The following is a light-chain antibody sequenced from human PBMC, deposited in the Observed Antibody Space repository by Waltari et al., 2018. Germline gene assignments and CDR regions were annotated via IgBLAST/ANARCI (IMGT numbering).Light chain of an antibody. CDR1: SSNIGRNI. CDR2: TNS. V-gene: IGLV1-44*01. CDR3: ATWDDSLNGPV. J-gene: IGLJ3*02. Sequence: QSVLTQPPSASGTPGQRIPIPCSGSSSNIGRNIVNWYQQLPGTAPRLLIYTNSQRPSGVPDRFSGSKSDTSASLAISGLQSEDEADYYCATWDDSLNGPVFGGGTKLTVL.